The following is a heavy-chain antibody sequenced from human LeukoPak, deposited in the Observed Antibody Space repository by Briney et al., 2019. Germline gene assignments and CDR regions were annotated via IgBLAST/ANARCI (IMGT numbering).Heavy chain of an antibody. CDR3: ARLLYNSRSDYYHAFDI. Sequence: GASVKVSCKASGYTFTTYEINWVRQATGQGLEWMGWMNPNIGNSGYAPKFQGRLTITRDTSISTAYMELNSLTSEDTAVYYCARLLYNSRSDYYHAFDIWGQGTLVTVSS. CDR1: GYTFTTYE. J-gene: IGHJ3*02. D-gene: IGHD3-3*01. CDR2: MNPNIGNS. V-gene: IGHV1-8*03.